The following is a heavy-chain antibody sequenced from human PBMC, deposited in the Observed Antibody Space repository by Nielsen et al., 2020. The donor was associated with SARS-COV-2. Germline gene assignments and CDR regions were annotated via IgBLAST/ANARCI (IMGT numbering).Heavy chain of an antibody. J-gene: IGHJ6*02. Sequence: ASVKVSCKASGYTFTSYAMNWVRQAPGQGPEWMGWINTNTGNPTYAQGFTGRFVFSLDTSVSTAYLQISSLKAEDTAVYYCARDGDITIFGVVTNYYYGMDVWGQGTTVTVSS. V-gene: IGHV7-4-1*02. CDR1: GYTFTSYA. D-gene: IGHD3-3*01. CDR3: ARDGDITIFGVVTNYYYGMDV. CDR2: INTNTGNP.